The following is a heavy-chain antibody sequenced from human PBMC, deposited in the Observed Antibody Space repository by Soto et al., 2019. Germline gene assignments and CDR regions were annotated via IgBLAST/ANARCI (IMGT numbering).Heavy chain of an antibody. V-gene: IGHV4-59*08. CDR3: ARPKGTTPAVWYFDI. D-gene: IGHD2-2*01. Sequence: QVQLQESGPGLVKPSETLSLTCTVSGDYISSHYWSWIRQPPGKGLEWIGYVDHSGQTDSNPSLKSRVTISMATSKNQIPLSLTSVTAADTAVYYCARPKGTTPAVWYFDIWGRGTLVTVSS. CDR2: VDHSGQT. J-gene: IGHJ2*01. CDR1: GDYISSHY.